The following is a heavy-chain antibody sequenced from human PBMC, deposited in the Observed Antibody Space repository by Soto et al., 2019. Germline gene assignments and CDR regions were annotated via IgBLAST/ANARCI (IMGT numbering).Heavy chain of an antibody. CDR1: GGSTSSSDW. V-gene: IGHV4-4*02. Sequence: QVHLQESGPGLVKPSETLSLTCTISGGSTSSSDWWTWVRQPPGGGLEWIGEIHRAGVTNYNSSLESRLTISLDHSRNQFSLSLTSVTAADAAVYFCAGRPEIHPRWGQGILVPVSS. CDR3: AGRPEIHPR. D-gene: IGHD1-26*01. CDR2: IHRAGVT. J-gene: IGHJ4*02.